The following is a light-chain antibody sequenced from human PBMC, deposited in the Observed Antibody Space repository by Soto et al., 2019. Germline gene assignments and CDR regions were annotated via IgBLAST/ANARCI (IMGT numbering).Light chain of an antibody. J-gene: IGLJ3*02. CDR3: SSYTTSRTWV. Sequence: QSALTQPASVSGSPGQSITISCTGTSSDVGNYNYVSWYQHHPGKAPKLMIYEVSYRPSGVSVRFSGSKSGNTASLTISALQAEDEANYYCSSYTTSRTWVFGGGTKLTVL. V-gene: IGLV2-14*01. CDR1: SSDVGNYNY. CDR2: EVS.